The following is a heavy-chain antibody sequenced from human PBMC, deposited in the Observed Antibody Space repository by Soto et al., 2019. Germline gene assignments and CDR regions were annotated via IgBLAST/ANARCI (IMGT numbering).Heavy chain of an antibody. V-gene: IGHV3-33*01. CDR1: GFTFSTYG. CDR2: IWYDGSNK. CDR3: GRDGALGDTAVVYS. D-gene: IGHD5-18*01. J-gene: IGHJ4*02. Sequence: QVQLVESGGGVVQPGKSLRLSCAASGFTFSTYGMHWVRQAPGKGLEWVAVIWYDGSNKYHGDSLKGRFTISRDNSKNPLYLQINNLRAEDTAVYYCGRDGALGDTAVVYSWGQGTLVTVSS.